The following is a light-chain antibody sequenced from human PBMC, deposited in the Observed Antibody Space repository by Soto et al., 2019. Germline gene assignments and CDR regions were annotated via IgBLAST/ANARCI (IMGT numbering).Light chain of an antibody. V-gene: IGKV3-15*01. CDR1: QSVSSN. Sequence: TLSTTTPSVSPGERTTLSRRASQSVSSNLAWYQQKPGQAPRLLIYGASTRATGIPARFSGSGSGTEFTLTISSLQSEDFAVYYCQQYNNWPPWTFGQGTMV. CDR3: QQYNNWPPWT. J-gene: IGKJ1*01. CDR2: GAS.